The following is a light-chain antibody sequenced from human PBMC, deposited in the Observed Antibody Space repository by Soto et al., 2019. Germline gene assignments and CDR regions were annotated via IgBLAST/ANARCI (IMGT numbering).Light chain of an antibody. CDR3: QQYHNDSPWT. CDR2: KAS. J-gene: IGKJ1*01. Sequence: DIQMTQSPATLSASVGDRVTLTCRASQSISNYLAWYQQKPGKAPQVLIYKASNLETGVPSRFSGSGSGTEFALFISSLQPDDFATYYCQQYHNDSPWTFGQGTKVEVK. CDR1: QSISNY. V-gene: IGKV1-5*03.